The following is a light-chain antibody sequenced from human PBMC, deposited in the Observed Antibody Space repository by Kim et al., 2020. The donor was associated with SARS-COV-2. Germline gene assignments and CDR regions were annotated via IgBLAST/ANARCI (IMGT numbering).Light chain of an antibody. Sequence: DIQMTQSPSSLSASVGDRVTITCRASQGISNSLAWYQQKPGKAPKLLLYAASRLESGVPSRFSDSGSGTDYTLTISSLQPEDFATYYCQQYYSTLFTFGPGTKVDIK. J-gene: IGKJ3*01. CDR2: AAS. CDR3: QQYYSTLFT. CDR1: QGISNS. V-gene: IGKV1-NL1*01.